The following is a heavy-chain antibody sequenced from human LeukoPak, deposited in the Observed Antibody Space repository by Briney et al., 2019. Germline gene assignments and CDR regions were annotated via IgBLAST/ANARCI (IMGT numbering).Heavy chain of an antibody. CDR3: ARGRDGYQIIDY. V-gene: IGHV4-59*12. CDR2: IYYSGST. Sequence: SETLSLTCTVSGGSISSYYWSWIRQPPGKGLEWIGYIYYSGSTNYNPSLKSRVTISVDTSKNQFSLKLSSVTAADTAVYYCARGRDGYQIIDYWGQGTLVTVSS. D-gene: IGHD5-24*01. CDR1: GGSISSYY. J-gene: IGHJ4*02.